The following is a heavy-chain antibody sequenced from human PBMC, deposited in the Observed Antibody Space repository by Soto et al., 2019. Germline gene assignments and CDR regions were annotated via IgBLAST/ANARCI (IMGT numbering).Heavy chain of an antibody. CDR1: GFTFSRYA. CDR3: ARGPPTKKQWLVGWFDP. CDR2: IGSNGGST. Sequence: SGGSLRLSCAASGFTFSRYAMHWVRQAPGKGLEYVSAIGSNGGSTDYANSVKGRFTISRDNSKNTLYLQMGSLRAEDMAVYYCARGPPTKKQWLVGWFDPWGQGTLVTVSS. J-gene: IGHJ5*02. V-gene: IGHV3-64*01. D-gene: IGHD6-19*01.